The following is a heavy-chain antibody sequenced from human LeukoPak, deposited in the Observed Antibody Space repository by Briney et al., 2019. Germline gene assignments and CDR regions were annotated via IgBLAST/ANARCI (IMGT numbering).Heavy chain of an antibody. V-gene: IGHV1-46*03. CDR2: INTSGGST. CDR1: GYTFIGYY. Sequence: ASVKVSCKASGYTFIGYYMHWVRQAPGQGPEWMGMINTSGGSTDFAQRVKGRLTVTRDTSTTTVYMELSSLRSEDTAVYYCTRAGVSLRFLEWFDAFDIWGQGTMVTVSS. J-gene: IGHJ3*02. D-gene: IGHD3-3*01. CDR3: TRAGVSLRFLEWFDAFDI.